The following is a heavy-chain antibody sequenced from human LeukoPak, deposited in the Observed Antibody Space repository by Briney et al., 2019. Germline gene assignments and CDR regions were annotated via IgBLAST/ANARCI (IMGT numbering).Heavy chain of an antibody. D-gene: IGHD6-13*01. CDR3: ARVGGIAAAGYYFDY. V-gene: IGHV4-4*02. Sequence: PSGTLSLTCAVSGGSISSSNWWSWVRQPPGKGLEWIGEIYHSGSTNYNPSLKSRVTISVDKSKNQFSLKLSSVTAADTAVYYCARVGGIAAAGYYFDYWGQGTLVTVSS. J-gene: IGHJ4*02. CDR1: GGSISSSNW. CDR2: IYHSGST.